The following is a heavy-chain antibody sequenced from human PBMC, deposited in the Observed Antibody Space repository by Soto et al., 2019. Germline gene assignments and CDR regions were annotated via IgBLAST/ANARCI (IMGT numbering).Heavy chain of an antibody. D-gene: IGHD4-4*01. CDR3: ATTSFYMTTVPDVYYYCCIDV. CDR2: INAGNGNT. Sequence: ASVKVSCKASGYTFTSYAMHWVRQAPGQRLEWMGWINAGNGNTKYSQKFQGRVTITRDTSASTAYMELSSLRSEDTAVYYCATTSFYMTTVPDVYYYCCIDVWCQGTTVTVFS. J-gene: IGHJ6*02. V-gene: IGHV1-3*01. CDR1: GYTFTSYA.